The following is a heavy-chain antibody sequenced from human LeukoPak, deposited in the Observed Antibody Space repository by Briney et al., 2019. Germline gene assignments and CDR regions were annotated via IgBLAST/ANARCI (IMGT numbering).Heavy chain of an antibody. J-gene: IGHJ4*01. D-gene: IGHD3-22*01. CDR1: GFTFSSYV. CDR2: ISYDGSNK. CDR3: ARDSFYSYHSSYYYLRYFDY. V-gene: IGHV3-30*04. Sequence: GRSLRLSCAASGFTFSSYVMHWVRQAPGKGLEWVALISYDGSNKYYADSVKGRFTISRDSSKNTLYLQMNSLRADDTAVYYCARDSFYSYHSSYYYLRYFDYWGHGTLVTVSS.